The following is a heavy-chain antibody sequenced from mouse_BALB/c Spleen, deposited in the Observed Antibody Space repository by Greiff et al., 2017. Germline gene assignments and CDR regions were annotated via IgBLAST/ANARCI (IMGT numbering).Heavy chain of an antibody. CDR3: ARKGTTVRQWYFDV. J-gene: IGHJ1*01. Sequence: DLVKPGASVKLSCKASGYTFTSYWINWIKQRPGQGLEWIGRIAPGSGSTYYNEMFKGKATLTVDTSSSTAYIQLSSLSSEDSAVYFCARKGTTVRQWYFDVWGAGTTVTVSS. D-gene: IGHD1-1*01. CDR1: GYTFTSYW. V-gene: IGHV1S41*01. CDR2: IAPGSGST.